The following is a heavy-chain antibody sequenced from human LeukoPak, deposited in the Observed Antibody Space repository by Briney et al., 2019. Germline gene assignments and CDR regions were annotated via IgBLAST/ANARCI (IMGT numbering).Heavy chain of an antibody. D-gene: IGHD6-19*01. CDR2: MNPNNGNT. Sequence: ASVKVSCKASGYTFTSYDISWVRQATGQGLEWMGSMNPNNGNTGYPQKFRGRVTMTRDTSISTAYMELSSLRSEDTAVYYCATKSDQQWLLDYWGQGTLVTVSS. J-gene: IGHJ4*02. CDR3: ATKSDQQWLLDY. CDR1: GYTFTSYD. V-gene: IGHV1-8*01.